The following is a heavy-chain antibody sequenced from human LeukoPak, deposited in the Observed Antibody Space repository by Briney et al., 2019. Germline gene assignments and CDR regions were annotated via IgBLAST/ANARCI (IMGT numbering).Heavy chain of an antibody. CDR3: ASGVEDWGLDY. V-gene: IGHV1-69*05. J-gene: IGHJ4*02. CDR2: IIPIFGTA. D-gene: IGHD7-27*01. Sequence: ASVKVSCKASGGTFSSYAISWVRQAPGQGLEWMGRIIPIFGTANYAQKFQGRVTITTDESTSTAYMELSSLRSEDTAVYYCASGVEDWGLDYWGQGTLVTVSS. CDR1: GGTFSSYA.